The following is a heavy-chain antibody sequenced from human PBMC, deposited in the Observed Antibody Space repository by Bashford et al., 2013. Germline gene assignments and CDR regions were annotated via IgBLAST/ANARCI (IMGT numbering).Heavy chain of an antibody. CDR3: AKGSGSYYEGYSFDF. V-gene: IGHV5-10-1*01. Sequence: GESLKISCKGSGYSFTSYWISWVRQMPGKGLEWMGRIDPSDSQTNYSPSFQGHVSISADKSIRTAYLQWTSLKASDTATYFCAKGSGSYYEGYSFDFWGQGTLVTVSS. CDR1: GYSFTSYW. CDR2: IDPSDSQT. J-gene: IGHJ4*02. D-gene: IGHD1-26*01.